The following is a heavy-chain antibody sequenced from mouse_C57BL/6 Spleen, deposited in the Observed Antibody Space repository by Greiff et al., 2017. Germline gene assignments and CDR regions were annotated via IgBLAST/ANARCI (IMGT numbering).Heavy chain of an antibody. V-gene: IGHV1-42*01. CDR1: GYSFTGYY. J-gene: IGHJ4*01. Sequence: DVQLQESGPELVKPGASVKISCKASGYSFTGYYMNWVKQSPEKSLEWIGEINPSTGGTTYNQKFKAKATLTVDKSSSTAYMQLKSLTSEDSAVYYCARGPANCDLYCAVDGWGQGATVTVSS. CDR3: ARGPANCDLYCAVDG. D-gene: IGHD4-1*01. CDR2: INPSTGGT.